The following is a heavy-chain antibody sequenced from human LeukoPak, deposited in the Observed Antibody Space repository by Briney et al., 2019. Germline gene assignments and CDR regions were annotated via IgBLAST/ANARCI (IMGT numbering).Heavy chain of an antibody. V-gene: IGHV4-31*03. J-gene: IGHJ4*02. D-gene: IGHD6-19*01. CDR1: GGSISRGGYY. CDR2: IYYNGST. Sequence: SETLSLTCTVSGGSISRGGYYWSWIRQHPGKGLEWIGYIYYNGSTYYNPSLKSRVTISVDTSKNQFSLKLSSVTAADTAVYYCARGRSGAVFSFDYWGQGTLVTVSS. CDR3: ARGRSGAVFSFDY.